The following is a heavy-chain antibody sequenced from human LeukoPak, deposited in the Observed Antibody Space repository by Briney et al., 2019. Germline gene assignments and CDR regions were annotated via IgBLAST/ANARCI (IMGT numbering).Heavy chain of an antibody. V-gene: IGHV5-10-1*01. CDR3: ARQGHNFFDY. J-gene: IGHJ4*02. Sequence: GESLRISCKGSGYSFTSYWISWVRQMPGKGLEWMGRIDPSDSYTNYSPSFQVHVTISADKSISTAYLQWSTLKASDTAMYYCARQGHNFFDYWGQGTLVTVSS. CDR2: IDPSDSYT. CDR1: GYSFTSYW.